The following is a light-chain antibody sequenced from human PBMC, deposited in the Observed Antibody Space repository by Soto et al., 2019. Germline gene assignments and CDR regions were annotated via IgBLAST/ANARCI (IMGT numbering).Light chain of an antibody. V-gene: IGLV2-11*01. CDR2: DVT. CDR3: CSYAGSSLWV. CDR1: SGDVGGYNY. J-gene: IGLJ3*02. Sequence: QSVLTQPRSLSGSPGQSVTISCTGTSGDVGGYNYVAWYQQRAGEAPELMIYDVTKRPSGVPDRFSGSKSGNTAFLTISGLHSEDEADYYCCSYAGSSLWVFGGGTKLTVL.